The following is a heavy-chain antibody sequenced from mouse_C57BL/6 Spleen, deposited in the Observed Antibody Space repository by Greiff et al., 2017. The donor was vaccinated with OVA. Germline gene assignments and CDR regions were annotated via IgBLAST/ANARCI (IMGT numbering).Heavy chain of an antibody. V-gene: IGHV1-74*01. Sequence: QVQLQQPGAELVKPGASVKVSCKASGYTFTSYWMHWVKQRPGQGLEWIERIHPSDSDTNYNQKFKGKATLTVDKSSSTAYMQLSSLTSEDSAVYYCAIGWLLRAMDYWGQGTSVTVSS. D-gene: IGHD2-3*01. J-gene: IGHJ4*01. CDR1: GYTFTSYW. CDR3: AIGWLLRAMDY. CDR2: IHPSDSDT.